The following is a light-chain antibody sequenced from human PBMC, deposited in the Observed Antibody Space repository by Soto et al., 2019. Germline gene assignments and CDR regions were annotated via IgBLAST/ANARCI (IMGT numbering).Light chain of an antibody. CDR3: QQYNSYSRT. J-gene: IGKJ1*01. Sequence: DIQMTQSPSFLSASVGDRATITCLASQSISSWLAWYQQKPGKAPKLLIYDASSLESGVPSRFSGSGSGTEFTLTISSLQPDDFATYYCQQYNSYSRTFGQGTKVDIK. CDR1: QSISSW. V-gene: IGKV1-5*01. CDR2: DAS.